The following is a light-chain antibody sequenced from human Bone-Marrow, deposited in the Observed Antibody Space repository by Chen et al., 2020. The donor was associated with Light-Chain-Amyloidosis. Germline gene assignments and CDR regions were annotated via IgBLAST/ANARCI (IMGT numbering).Light chain of an antibody. Sequence: QSALTQPASVSGSPGQSITISCTGTSSDVGGDNHVSWYQQHPDKAPKLMIYEVTNRPSWVPDRFSGSKSDNTASPTSSGLQTEDEADYFCSSYTITNTLVFGSGTRVTVL. CDR2: EVT. V-gene: IGLV2-14*01. J-gene: IGLJ1*01. CDR1: SSDVGGDNH. CDR3: SSYTITNTLV.